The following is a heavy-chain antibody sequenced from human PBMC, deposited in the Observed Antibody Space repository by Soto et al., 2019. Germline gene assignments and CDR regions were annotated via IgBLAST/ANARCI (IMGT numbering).Heavy chain of an antibody. V-gene: IGHV3-48*02. CDR2: ISSSSSTI. J-gene: IGHJ5*02. CDR1: GFTFSSYS. Sequence: GGSLRLSCAASGFTFSSYSMNWVRQAPGKGLEWVSYISSSSSTIYYADSVKGRFTISRDNAKNSLYLQMNSLRDEDTAVYYCARDKDVVVVAAIGPFDPWGQGTLVTVS. CDR3: ARDKDVVVVAAIGPFDP. D-gene: IGHD2-15*01.